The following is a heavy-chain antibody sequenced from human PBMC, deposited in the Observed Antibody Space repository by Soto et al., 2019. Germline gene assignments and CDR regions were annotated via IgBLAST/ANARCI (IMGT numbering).Heavy chain of an antibody. D-gene: IGHD5-12*01. CDR3: ARDLQSGYDWLPIPLNVLGMDV. CDR2: INSDGSST. J-gene: IGHJ6*02. Sequence: GGSLRLSCAASGFTFSSYWMHWVRQAPGKGLVWVSRINSDGSSTSYADSVKGRFTISRDNAKNTLYLQMNSLRAEDTAVYYCARDLQSGYDWLPIPLNVLGMDVWGQGTTVTVSS. CDR1: GFTFSSYW. V-gene: IGHV3-74*01.